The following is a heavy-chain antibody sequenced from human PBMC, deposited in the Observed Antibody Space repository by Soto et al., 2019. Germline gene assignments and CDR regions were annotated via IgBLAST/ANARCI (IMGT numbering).Heavy chain of an antibody. Sequence: SETLSLTCTVSGDSVSSGYWSWIQQPPGKGLEWIGFMYFGGSFNYNPSLAGRVTISVETSKNQFSMKMTSVTAADTAVYYCARSYYDSLGFTVGPWGQGTLVTVSS. V-gene: IGHV4-59*02. CDR2: MYFGGSF. CDR1: GDSVSSGY. J-gene: IGHJ5*02. D-gene: IGHD3-22*01. CDR3: ARSYYDSLGFTVGP.